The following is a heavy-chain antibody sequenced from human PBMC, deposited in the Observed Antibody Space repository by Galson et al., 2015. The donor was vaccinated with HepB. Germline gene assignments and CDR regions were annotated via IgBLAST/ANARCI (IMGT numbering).Heavy chain of an antibody. Sequence: SLRLSCAASGFSFSSYALSWVRQAPGKGLEWVSAISGHGGSTYYADSVKGRFTISRDNSKNTLYLQMNSLRAEDTAIYYCAKDQGYSYGRASFDYWGQGVLVTVSS. V-gene: IGHV3-23*01. D-gene: IGHD5-18*01. CDR3: AKDQGYSYGRASFDY. J-gene: IGHJ4*02. CDR2: ISGHGGST. CDR1: GFSFSSYA.